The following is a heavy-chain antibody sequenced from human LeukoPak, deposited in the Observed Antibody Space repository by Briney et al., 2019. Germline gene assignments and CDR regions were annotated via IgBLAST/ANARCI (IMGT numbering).Heavy chain of an antibody. D-gene: IGHD5-12*01. CDR2: INPNSGGT. V-gene: IGHV1-2*06. Sequence: GASVKVSCKASGYTLTGYYMHWVRQAPGQGLEWMGRINPNSGGTNYAQKFQGRVTMTRDTSISTAYMELSRLRSDDTAVYYCARDRGYSGYHDYWGQGTLVTVSS. CDR1: GYTLTGYY. CDR3: ARDRGYSGYHDY. J-gene: IGHJ4*02.